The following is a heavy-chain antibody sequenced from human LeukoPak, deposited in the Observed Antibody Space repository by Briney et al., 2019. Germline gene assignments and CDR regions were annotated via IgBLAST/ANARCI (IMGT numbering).Heavy chain of an antibody. V-gene: IGHV3-49*04. CDR1: GFTFGDYA. Sequence: GGSLRLSCTASGFTFGDYAMSWVRQAPGKGLEWVGFIRSKAYGGTTEYAASVKGRFTISRDDSKSIAYLQMNSLKTEDTAVYYCTRTGGRILTGPWGQGTQVTVSS. J-gene: IGHJ5*02. CDR3: TRTGGRILTGP. D-gene: IGHD3-9*01. CDR2: IRSKAYGGTT.